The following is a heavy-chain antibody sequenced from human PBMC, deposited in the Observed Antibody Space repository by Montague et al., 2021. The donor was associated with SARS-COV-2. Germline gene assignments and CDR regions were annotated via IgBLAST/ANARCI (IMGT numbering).Heavy chain of an antibody. V-gene: IGHV3-21*01. CDR3: ARGDFDWLLSFHYGMDV. CDR2: ISSSSSYI. J-gene: IGHJ6*02. Sequence: SRRLSWSASGFTFSSYSMNWVRQAPGKGLEWVSSISSSSSYIYYADSVKGRFTISRDNAKNSLYLQMNSLRAEDTAVYYCARGDFDWLLSFHYGMDVWGQGTTVTVSS. D-gene: IGHD3-9*01. CDR1: GFTFSSYS.